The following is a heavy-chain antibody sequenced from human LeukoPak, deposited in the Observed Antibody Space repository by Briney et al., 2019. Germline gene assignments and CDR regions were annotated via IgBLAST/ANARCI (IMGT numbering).Heavy chain of an antibody. CDR3: ARDSVSSGWTDYFFY. J-gene: IGHJ4*02. D-gene: IGHD6-19*01. V-gene: IGHV3-30*04. CDR2: ISYDGSNK. Sequence: GRSLRLSCAASRFTFSSYAMHWVRQAPGKGLEWVAVISYDGSNKYYADSVKGRFTISRDNSKNTLYLQMNSLRAEDTAVYYCARDSVSSGWTDYFFYWGQGTLVTVSS. CDR1: RFTFSSYA.